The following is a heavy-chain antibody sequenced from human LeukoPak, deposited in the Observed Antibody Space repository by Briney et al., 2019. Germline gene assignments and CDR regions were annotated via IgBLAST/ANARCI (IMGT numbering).Heavy chain of an antibody. Sequence: ASVKIPCKASGYTCNGYDMHWVRQTPVKVLEWIGWINTNSGDTSHAQNFQGTVTLTRDRSTSAAYMELRSLRSDDSAVYYCAGEYCSGGSCRQGFDYWGQGTLVNVSS. V-gene: IGHV1-2*02. CDR1: GYTCNGYD. J-gene: IGHJ4*02. D-gene: IGHD2-15*01. CDR3: AGEYCSGGSCRQGFDY. CDR2: INTNSGDT.